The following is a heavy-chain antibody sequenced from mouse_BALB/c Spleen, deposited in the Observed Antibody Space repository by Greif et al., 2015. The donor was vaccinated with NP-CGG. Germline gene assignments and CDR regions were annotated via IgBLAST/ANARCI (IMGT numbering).Heavy chain of an antibody. CDR3: ARPDSSGYTY. J-gene: IGHJ3*01. V-gene: IGHV1-69*01. Sequence: QVQLQQSGAELVMPGASVKMSCKASGYTFTDYWMHWVKQRPGQGLEWIGAIDTSDSYTSYNQKFKGKATLTVDESSSTAYMQLSSLTSEDSAVYYCARPDSSGYTYWGQGTLVTVSA. CDR1: GYTFTDYW. CDR2: IDTSDSYT. D-gene: IGHD3-2*01.